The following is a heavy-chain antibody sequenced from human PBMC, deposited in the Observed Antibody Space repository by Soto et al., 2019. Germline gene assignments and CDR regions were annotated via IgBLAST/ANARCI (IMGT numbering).Heavy chain of an antibody. V-gene: IGHV4-34*01. D-gene: IGHD6-13*01. CDR2: INHSGST. CDR1: GGSFSCYY. Sequence: SDPLSLTGGVYGGSFSCYYWSWIRQPPGTGLEWIGEINHSGSTNYNPSLKSRVSISVDTSKNQFSLKLSSVTDADSAVYYCATLYSSSWYRYYYYYGMDVWGQGTTVTVSS. J-gene: IGHJ6*02. CDR3: ATLYSSSWYRYYYYYGMDV.